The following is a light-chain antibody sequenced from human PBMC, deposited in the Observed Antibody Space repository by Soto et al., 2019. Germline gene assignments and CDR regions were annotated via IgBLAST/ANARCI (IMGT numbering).Light chain of an antibody. J-gene: IGKJ4*01. V-gene: IGKV2-28*01. CDR1: QSLLHGNGYNY. Sequence: DIVMTQSPLSLPFTPGEPSSISCRSSQSLLHGNGYNYLDWYLQKPGQSPQLLIYLGSNRSSGVPDRFSGSGSGTDFTLKISRVEAEDVGVYYCMQALQTPLTFGGGTKVDIK. CDR3: MQALQTPLT. CDR2: LGS.